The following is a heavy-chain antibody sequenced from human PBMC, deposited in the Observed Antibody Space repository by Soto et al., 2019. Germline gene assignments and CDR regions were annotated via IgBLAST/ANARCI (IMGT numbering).Heavy chain of an antibody. J-gene: IGHJ6*02. D-gene: IGHD3-10*01. V-gene: IGHV3-30*18. CDR3: AKNYYGSGSPALYYGMDV. CDR1: GFTFSSYG. Sequence: HPGGSLRLSCAASGFTFSSYGMHWVRQAPGKGLEWVAVISYDGSNKYYADSVKGRFTISRDNSKNTLYLQMNSLRAEDTAVYYCAKNYYGSGSPALYYGMDVWGQGTTVTVSS. CDR2: ISYDGSNK.